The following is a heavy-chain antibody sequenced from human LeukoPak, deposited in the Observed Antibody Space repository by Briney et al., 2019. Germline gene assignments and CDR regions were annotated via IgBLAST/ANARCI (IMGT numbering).Heavy chain of an antibody. CDR2: ISYDGNTK. J-gene: IGHJ4*02. CDR1: GFTFSNYG. CDR3: AKEGSSGFIDS. D-gene: IGHD6-19*01. V-gene: IGHV3-30*18. Sequence: GGSLRLSCAASGFTFSNYGMHWVRQAPGKGLELVAVISYDGNTKYYADSVKGRFTFSRDNSRNTLYLQMNSLRAEDTAIFYCAKEGSSGFIDSWGQGTLVTVSS.